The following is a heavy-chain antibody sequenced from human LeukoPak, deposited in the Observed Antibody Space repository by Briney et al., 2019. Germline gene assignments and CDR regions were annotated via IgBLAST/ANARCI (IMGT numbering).Heavy chain of an antibody. V-gene: IGHV3-30*03. CDR3: ARDQGDGYPGGY. CDR2: ISYDGSNK. Sequence: GGSLRLSCAASGFTFSTYGMHWVRQAPGKGLEWVAVISYDGSNKYYADSVKGRFTISRDNSKNTLYLQINSLRAEDTAVYYCARDQGDGYPGGYWGQGTLVTVSS. D-gene: IGHD5-24*01. CDR1: GFTFSTYG. J-gene: IGHJ4*02.